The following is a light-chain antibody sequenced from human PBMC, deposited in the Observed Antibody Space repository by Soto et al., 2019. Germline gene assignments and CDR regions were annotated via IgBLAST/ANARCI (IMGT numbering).Light chain of an antibody. CDR1: QRIGTF. J-gene: IGKJ1*01. Sequence: DIQVTQCPSSLSASVGDIGTITCRTSQRIGTFLNWYQQRQGRAPNLLISSASTLQSGVPSRFNAGGSGTDFTLTITSLQPEDSATYYCQLSYNAWTFGQGTKVE. V-gene: IGKV1-39*01. CDR3: QLSYNAWT. CDR2: SAS.